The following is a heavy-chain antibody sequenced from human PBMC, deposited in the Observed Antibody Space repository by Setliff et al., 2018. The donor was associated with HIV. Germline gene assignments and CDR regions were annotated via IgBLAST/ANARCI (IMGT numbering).Heavy chain of an antibody. D-gene: IGHD3-22*01. CDR2: ISYSGSTI. CDR1: GFTFSDYY. J-gene: IGHJ4*02. CDR3: ARVDYYDSSGYYDY. V-gene: IGHV3-11*04. Sequence: GSLRLSCAASGFTFSDYYMSWIRQAPGKGLEWVSYISYSGSTIYYADSVKGRITISRDNAKNSLYLQMNSLRAEDTAVYYCARVDYYDSSGYYDYWGQGTLVTVSS.